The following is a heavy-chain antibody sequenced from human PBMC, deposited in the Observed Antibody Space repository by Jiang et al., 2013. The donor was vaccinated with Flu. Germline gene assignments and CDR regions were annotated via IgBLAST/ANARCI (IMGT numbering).Heavy chain of an antibody. Sequence: VQLLESGGGLVQPGGSLRLSCAASGFTFSSYAMSWVRQAPGKGLEWVSAISGSGGSTYYADSVKGRFTISRDNSKNTLYLQMNSLRAEDTAVYYCAKSANYYDSSGYSRKYYFDYWAREPWSPSPQ. J-gene: IGHJ4*02. V-gene: IGHV3-23*01. D-gene: IGHD3-22*01. CDR2: ISGSGGST. CDR1: GFTFSSYA. CDR3: AKSANYYDSSGYSRKYYFDY.